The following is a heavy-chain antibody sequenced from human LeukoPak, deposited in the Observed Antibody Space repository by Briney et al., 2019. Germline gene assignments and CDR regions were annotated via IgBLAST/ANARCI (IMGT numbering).Heavy chain of an antibody. Sequence: ASVKVSCKASGGTFSSYAINWVRQAPGQGLEWMGGIIPVFGTANYAQKFQDRVTITADESTSTAYMELSSLRSEDTAIYYCASRLYCSNTRCRNFPFAYWGQGTLVTVSS. CDR2: IIPVFGTA. CDR3: ASRLYCSNTRCRNFPFAY. CDR1: GGTFSSYA. J-gene: IGHJ4*02. V-gene: IGHV1-69*13. D-gene: IGHD2-2*01.